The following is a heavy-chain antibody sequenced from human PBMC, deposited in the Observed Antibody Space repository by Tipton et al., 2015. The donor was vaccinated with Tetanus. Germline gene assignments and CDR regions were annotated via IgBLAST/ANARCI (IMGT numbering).Heavy chain of an antibody. Sequence: TLSLTCTVSGGSISSGDYYWSWIRQPPGKGLEWIGYIYYSGSTYYNPSLKSRVTISVDTSKNQFSLKLSSVTAADTAVYYCARQGPPGDRYYFDYWGQGTLVTVSS. CDR3: ARQGPPGDRYYFDY. D-gene: IGHD4-17*01. CDR1: GGSISSGDYY. CDR2: IYYSGST. V-gene: IGHV4-30-4*01. J-gene: IGHJ4*02.